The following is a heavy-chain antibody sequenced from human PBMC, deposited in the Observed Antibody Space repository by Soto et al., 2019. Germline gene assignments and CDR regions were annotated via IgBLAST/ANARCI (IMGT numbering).Heavy chain of an antibody. CDR1: GGTFSSYA. D-gene: IGHD3-22*01. CDR3: ARVMDYYDSSGYSPYYYYGMDV. CDR2: IIPIFGTA. Sequence: GASVKVSCKASGGTFSSYAISWVRQAPGQGLEWMGGIIPIFGTANYAQKFQGRVTITADESTSTAYMELSSLRSEDTAVYYCARVMDYYDSSGYSPYYYYGMDVWGQGTTVTVS. V-gene: IGHV1-69*13. J-gene: IGHJ6*02.